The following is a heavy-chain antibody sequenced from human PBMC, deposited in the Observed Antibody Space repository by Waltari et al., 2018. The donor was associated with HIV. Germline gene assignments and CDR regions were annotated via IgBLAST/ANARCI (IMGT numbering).Heavy chain of an antibody. CDR3: AHRYQRNYFDP. Sequence: QITLKESGPALVKPTQTLTLTCTISGFSVSTSGVGVGWFRQPPGKALEWLALIYWSDDNRYSPSLNNRVTITKDTSKNQVVLTMTNIDPMDTGTYFCAHRYQRNYFDPWGQGTLVTVSS. CDR2: IYWSDDN. V-gene: IGHV2-5*01. J-gene: IGHJ5*02. CDR1: GFSVSTSGVG. D-gene: IGHD1-7*01.